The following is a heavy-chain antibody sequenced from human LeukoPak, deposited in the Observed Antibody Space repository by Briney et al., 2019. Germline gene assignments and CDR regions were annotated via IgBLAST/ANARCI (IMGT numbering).Heavy chain of an antibody. V-gene: IGHV1-2*02. CDR1: GYTFTVYT. CDR2: INPIIGAT. D-gene: IGHD3-16*01. Sequence: PSLWVSSTASGYTFTVYTMQWVRPAPGQGREWMGWINPIIGATNYAQTFQGRVTMTRDKSISTAYMELSSLRSDDTAVYYCAREEEGMITFGGGTNGFDPWGQGTLVTVSS. J-gene: IGHJ5*02. CDR3: AREEEGMITFGGGTNGFDP.